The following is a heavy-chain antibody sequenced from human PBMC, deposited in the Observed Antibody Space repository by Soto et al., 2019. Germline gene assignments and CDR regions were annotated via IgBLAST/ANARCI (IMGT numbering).Heavy chain of an antibody. V-gene: IGHV3-7*03. CDR1: GFTLSNFY. CDR2: IKGDGSDS. J-gene: IGHJ4*02. Sequence: GGSLRLSCAASGFTLSNFYISWARQAPGKGLEWLGNIKGDGSDSNYVDSVKGRFTISRDNAGNSIYLQMNNLRAEDTAMYYCARDPVTSDWGQGTLVTVSS. CDR3: ARDPVTSD.